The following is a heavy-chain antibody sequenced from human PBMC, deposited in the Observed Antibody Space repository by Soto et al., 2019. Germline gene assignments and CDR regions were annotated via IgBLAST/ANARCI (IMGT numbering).Heavy chain of an antibody. Sequence: QVQLQQWGAGLVKPSETLSLSCAVYGQSFSGHSWAWIRQPPGKGLAWIGEINESGSTYYNPSLKSRVTTSTYTSKNQFSLKLISVSAADTAAYCCARGSGIVALPGELEDVNYDYWGQGTLVNVSS. V-gene: IGHV4-34*01. CDR3: ARGSGIVALPGELEDVNYDY. J-gene: IGHJ4*02. CDR2: INESGST. D-gene: IGHD1-1*01. CDR1: GQSFSGHS.